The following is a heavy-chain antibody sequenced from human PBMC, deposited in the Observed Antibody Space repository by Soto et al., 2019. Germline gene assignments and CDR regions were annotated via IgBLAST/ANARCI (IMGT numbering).Heavy chain of an antibody. Sequence: QVQLVQSGAEVKKPWASVKVSCKASGYAFTSYDINWVRQATGQGLEWMGWMNPNSGNTGYAQKFQGRVTMTRNTSISTAYMELSSLRSEDTAVYYCARERTGTTSMDVWGQGTTVTVSS. CDR2: MNPNSGNT. J-gene: IGHJ6*02. CDR3: ARERTGTTSMDV. D-gene: IGHD1-1*01. CDR1: GYAFTSYD. V-gene: IGHV1-8*01.